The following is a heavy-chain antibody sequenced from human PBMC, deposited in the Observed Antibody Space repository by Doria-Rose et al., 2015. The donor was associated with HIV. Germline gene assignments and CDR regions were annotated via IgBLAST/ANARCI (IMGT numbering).Heavy chain of an antibody. V-gene: IGHV2-26*01. Sequence: SGPMLVKPTETLTLTCTVSGVSLSSPGMGVSWIRQPPGKALEWLANIFSDDERSYYTSLKSRLTISRGTSKSQVVLTMTDMDPVDTATYYCARIKSSRWYHKYYFDFWGQGTLVIVSA. D-gene: IGHD6-13*01. CDR2: IFSDDER. J-gene: IGHJ4*02. CDR1: GVSLSSPGMG. CDR3: ARIKSSRWYHKYYFDF.